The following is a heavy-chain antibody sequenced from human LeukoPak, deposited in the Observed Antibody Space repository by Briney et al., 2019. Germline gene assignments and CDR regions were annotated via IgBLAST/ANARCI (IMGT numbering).Heavy chain of an antibody. J-gene: IGHJ6*02. CDR2: ISSSSSYI. D-gene: IGHD6-13*01. Sequence: GGSLRLSCAASGFTFSSYSMNWVRQAPGKGLEWVSSISSSSSYIHYADSVKGRFTISRDNAKNSLYLQMNSLRAEDTAVYYCARQQLVPPNYYYGMDVWGQGTTVTVSS. V-gene: IGHV3-21*01. CDR1: GFTFSSYS. CDR3: ARQQLVPPNYYYGMDV.